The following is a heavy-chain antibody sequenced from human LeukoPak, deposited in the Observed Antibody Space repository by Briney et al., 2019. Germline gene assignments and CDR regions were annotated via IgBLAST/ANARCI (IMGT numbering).Heavy chain of an antibody. CDR2: IYYSGST. D-gene: IGHD3-3*01. Sequence: PSETLSLTCTVSGGSISSSSYYWGWIRQPPGKGLEWIGSIYYSGSTYYNPSLKIRVTISVDTSKNQFSLKLSSVTAADTAVYYCARQEADFWSGYSDYWGQGTLVTVSS. CDR3: ARQEADFWSGYSDY. J-gene: IGHJ4*02. CDR1: GGSISSSSYY. V-gene: IGHV4-39*01.